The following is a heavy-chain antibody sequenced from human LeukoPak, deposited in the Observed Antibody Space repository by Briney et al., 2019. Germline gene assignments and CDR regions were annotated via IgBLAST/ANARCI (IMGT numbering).Heavy chain of an antibody. J-gene: IGHJ2*01. CDR1: GFSFSSYA. CDR3: AKERTFGAHWYFDL. Sequence: PGGSLKLSCAASGFSFSSYAMSWVRQAPGKGLEWVSSIGGSGDNTYYADYRKGRVTCSRDNSKNTLYLQMKILRAEDTAVYYCAKERTFGAHWYFDLWGRGTLVTVSS. V-gene: IGHV3-23*01. CDR2: IGGSGDNT. D-gene: IGHD3-10*01.